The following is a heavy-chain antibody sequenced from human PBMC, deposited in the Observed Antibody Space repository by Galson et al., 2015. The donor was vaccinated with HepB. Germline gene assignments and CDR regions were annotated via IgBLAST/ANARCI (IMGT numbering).Heavy chain of an antibody. V-gene: IGHV2-5*01. J-gene: IGHJ3*02. CDR3: AHQSLYCSSTSCTEAFDI. Sequence: PALVKPTQTLTLTCTFSGFSLSTSGVGVGWIRQPPGKALEWLALIYWNDDKRYSPSLKSRLTITKDTSKNQVVLTMTNMDPVDTATYYCAHQSLYCSSTSCTEAFDIWGQGTMVTVSS. CDR2: IYWNDDK. D-gene: IGHD2-2*01. CDR1: GFSLSTSGVG.